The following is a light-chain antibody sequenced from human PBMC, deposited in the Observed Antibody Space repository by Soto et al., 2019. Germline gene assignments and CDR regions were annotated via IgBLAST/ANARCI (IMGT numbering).Light chain of an antibody. CDR2: GAS. V-gene: IGKV3-20*01. Sequence: EIVLTQSPGTLSLSPGERATLSCRASETVNSNYLAWYQQKRGQAPRLLIYGASRRATGIPDRFSGSGSGTDFTLTITRLEPEDFAVYYCQQYGSSRTFGQGTKVAIK. J-gene: IGKJ1*01. CDR1: ETVNSNY. CDR3: QQYGSSRT.